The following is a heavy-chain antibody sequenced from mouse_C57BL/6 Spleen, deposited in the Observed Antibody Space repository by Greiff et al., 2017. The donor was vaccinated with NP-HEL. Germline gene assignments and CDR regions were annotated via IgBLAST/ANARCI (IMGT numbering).Heavy chain of an antibody. D-gene: IGHD2-3*01. CDR1: GYTFTSYW. J-gene: IGHJ4*01. CDR2: IDPSDSYT. Sequence: VQLQQPGAELVKPGASVKLSCKASGYTFTSYWMQWVKQRPGQGLEWIGEIDPSDSYTNYNQKFKGKATLTVDTSSSTAYMQLSSLTSEDSAVYYCARGAGGYYVGGYYAMDYWGQGTSVTVSS. CDR3: ARGAGGYYVGGYYAMDY. V-gene: IGHV1-50*01.